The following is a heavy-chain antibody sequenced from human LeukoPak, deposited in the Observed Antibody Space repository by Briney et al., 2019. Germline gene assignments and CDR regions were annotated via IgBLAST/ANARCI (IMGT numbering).Heavy chain of an antibody. J-gene: IGHJ2*01. Sequence: GGSLRLSCAASGFTFSTLGMIWVRQAPGKGLDWVSSISSGSYIYYADAVKARFTISRDNARNSLYLQMNSLRADDTAVYYCARLMFIAVGNWYFDLWGRGTLVTVSS. CDR2: ISSGSYI. CDR3: ARLMFIAVGNWYFDL. CDR1: GFTFSTLG. D-gene: IGHD6-19*01. V-gene: IGHV3-21*01.